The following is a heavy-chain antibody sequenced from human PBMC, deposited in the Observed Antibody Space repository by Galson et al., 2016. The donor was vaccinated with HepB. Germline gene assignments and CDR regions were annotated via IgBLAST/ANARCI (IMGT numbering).Heavy chain of an antibody. CDR3: ARGLYYDSSGFDN. CDR2: IIPNFGTP. J-gene: IGHJ4*02. CDR1: GGSFYNYA. V-gene: IGHV1-69*06. D-gene: IGHD3-22*01. Sequence: SVKVSCKASGGSFYNYAINWVRQAPGQGLEWMGRIIPNFGTPNFAQIFQDRVTLIADKSTNTAYMELRSLRSDDTAVYYCARGLYYDSSGFDNWGQGTLVTVSS.